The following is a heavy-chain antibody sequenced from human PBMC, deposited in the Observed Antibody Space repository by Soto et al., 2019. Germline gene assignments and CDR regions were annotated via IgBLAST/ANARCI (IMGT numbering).Heavy chain of an antibody. Sequence: QVQLVESGGGVVQPGRSLRLSCAASGFTFRSCGMHWVRQAPGKGLAWVAVIWFDGSDKYFVDSVKGRFTISRDNSKNTLYLQMNSLRPEDTAVYYCARARWGDSDYDYGLDYWGQGTLVTVSS. CDR2: IWFDGSDK. J-gene: IGHJ4*02. V-gene: IGHV3-33*01. CDR3: ARARWGDSDYDYGLDY. CDR1: GFTFRSCG. D-gene: IGHD5-12*01.